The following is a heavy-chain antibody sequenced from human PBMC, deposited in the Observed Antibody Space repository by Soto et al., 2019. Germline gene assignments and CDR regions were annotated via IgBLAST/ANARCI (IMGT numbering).Heavy chain of an antibody. V-gene: IGHV3-15*01. Sequence: LRLSCAASGFTFSNAWMSWVRQAPGKGLEWVGRIKSKTDGGTTDYAAPVKGRFTISRDDSKNTLYLQMNSLKTEDTAVYYCTTDQSDVLRYFDWLSASYYYYGMDVWGQGTTVTVSS. D-gene: IGHD3-9*01. CDR3: TTDQSDVLRYFDWLSASYYYYGMDV. CDR2: IKSKTDGGTT. J-gene: IGHJ6*02. CDR1: GFTFSNAW.